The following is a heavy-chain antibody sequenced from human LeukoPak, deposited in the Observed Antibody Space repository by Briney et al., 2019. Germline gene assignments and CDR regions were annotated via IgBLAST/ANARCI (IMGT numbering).Heavy chain of an antibody. Sequence: PGGSLRLSCAASGFTFSSYGMHWVRQAPGKGLEWVAVISYDGSNKYYADSVKGRFTISRDNSKNTLYLQMNSLRAEDTAVYYCARDDCFDYWGQGTLVTVSS. D-gene: IGHD2-21*01. CDR2: ISYDGSNK. CDR1: GFTFSSYG. CDR3: ARDDCFDY. J-gene: IGHJ4*02. V-gene: IGHV3-30*03.